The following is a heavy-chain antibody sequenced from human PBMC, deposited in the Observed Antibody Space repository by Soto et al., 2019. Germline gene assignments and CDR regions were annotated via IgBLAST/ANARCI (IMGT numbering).Heavy chain of an antibody. CDR2: IYYSGST. CDR3: ARVSGIYYYGMDV. J-gene: IGHJ6*02. D-gene: IGHD3-10*01. CDR1: GDSISSSKYY. V-gene: IGHV4-39*07. Sequence: SETLSLTCTFSGDSISSSKYYWGWIRQPPGKGLEWIGSIYYSGSTNYNPSLKSRVTISVDTSKNQFSLKLSSVTAADTAVYYCARVSGIYYYGMDVWGQGTTVTVSS.